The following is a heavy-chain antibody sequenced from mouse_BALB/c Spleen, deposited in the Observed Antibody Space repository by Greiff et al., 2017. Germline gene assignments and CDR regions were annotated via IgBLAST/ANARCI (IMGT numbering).Heavy chain of an antibody. CDR3: AREYYYGSSWFAY. Sequence: EVQLVESGGGLVQPGGSRKLSCAASGFTFSSFGMHWVRQAPEKGLEWVAYISSGSSTIYYADTVKGRFTISRDNPKNTLFLQMTSLRSEDTAMYYCAREYYYGSSWFAYWGQGTLVTVSA. D-gene: IGHD1-1*01. J-gene: IGHJ3*01. CDR1: GFTFSSFG. V-gene: IGHV5-17*02. CDR2: ISSGSSTI.